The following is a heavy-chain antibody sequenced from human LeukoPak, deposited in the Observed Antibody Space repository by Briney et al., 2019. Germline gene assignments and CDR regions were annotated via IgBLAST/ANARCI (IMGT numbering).Heavy chain of an antibody. J-gene: IGHJ6*02. CDR2: ISSSSSTI. CDR3: ASITVVTTYYYYGMDV. CDR1: GFTFSSYS. V-gene: IGHV3-48*02. D-gene: IGHD4-23*01. Sequence: PGGSLRLSCAASGFTFSSYSMNWVRQAPGKGLEWVSYISSSSSTIYYADSVKGRFTIPRDNAKNSLYLQMNSLRDEDTAVYYCASITVVTTYYYYGMDVWGQGTTVTVSS.